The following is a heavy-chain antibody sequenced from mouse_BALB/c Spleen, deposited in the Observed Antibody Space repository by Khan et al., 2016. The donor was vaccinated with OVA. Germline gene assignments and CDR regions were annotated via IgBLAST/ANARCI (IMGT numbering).Heavy chain of an antibody. CDR2: IWGDGTS. CDR3: AKAYNDDCRKAKDY. CDR1: GFSLTGYG. J-gene: IGHJ4*01. Sequence: QMQLEESGPGLVAPSQSLSITCTVSGFSLTGYGVNWVRQPPGKGLEWLGMIWGDGTSDYNSTLKSRLSISKDISKSQVFLKMNSQETDNTTRYYCAKAYNDDCRKAKDYWGQGTSVTVSS. D-gene: IGHD2-13*01. V-gene: IGHV2-6-7*01.